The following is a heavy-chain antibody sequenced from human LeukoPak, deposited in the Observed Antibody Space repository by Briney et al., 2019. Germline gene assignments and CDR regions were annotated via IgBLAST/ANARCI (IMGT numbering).Heavy chain of an antibody. J-gene: IGHJ5*02. D-gene: IGHD3-10*01. V-gene: IGHV4-59*01. CDR2: IYYSGST. CDR3: VKFDP. CDR1: GGSISSYY. Sequence: SETLSLTCTVSGGSISSYYWSWIRQPPGKGLEWIGYIYYSGSTNYNPSLKSRVTISVDTSKDQFSLKLSSDCARDSGTTGEVKFDPWGQGTLVTVSS.